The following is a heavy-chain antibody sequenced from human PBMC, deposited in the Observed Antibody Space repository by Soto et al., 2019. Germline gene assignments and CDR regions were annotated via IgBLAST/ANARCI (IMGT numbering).Heavy chain of an antibody. D-gene: IGHD2-2*01. CDR1: GGSISSSSYY. Sequence: SETLSLTCTVSGGSISSSSYYWGWIRQPPGKGLEWIGSIYYSGSTYYNPSLKSRVTISVDTSKNQFSLKLSSVTAADTAVYYCARHRVVPAKGGYYYFMDVWGKGTTVTVSS. CDR2: IYYSGST. CDR3: ARHRVVPAKGGYYYFMDV. J-gene: IGHJ6*03. V-gene: IGHV4-39*01.